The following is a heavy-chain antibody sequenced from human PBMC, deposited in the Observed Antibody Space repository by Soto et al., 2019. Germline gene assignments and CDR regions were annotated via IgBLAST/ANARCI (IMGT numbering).Heavy chain of an antibody. D-gene: IGHD1-26*01. CDR3: AADHSGSYDYYYGMDV. CDR2: IVVGSGNT. J-gene: IGHJ6*02. Sequence: QMQLVQSGPEVKKPGTSVKVSCKASGFTFTSSAVQWVRQARGQRLEWIGWIVVGSGNTNYAQKFQERVTITRDMSTSTAYMELSSLRSEDTAVYYCAADHSGSYDYYYGMDVWGQGTTVTVSS. V-gene: IGHV1-58*01. CDR1: GFTFTSSA.